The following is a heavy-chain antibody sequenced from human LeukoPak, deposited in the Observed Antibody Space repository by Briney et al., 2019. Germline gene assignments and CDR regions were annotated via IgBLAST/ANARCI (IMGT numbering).Heavy chain of an antibody. D-gene: IGHD2-21*02. CDR3: AKGRLVVTAISFDY. J-gene: IGHJ4*02. V-gene: IGHV3-23*01. Sequence: PGGSLRLSCTGSGFTFRTYAFSWVRQAPGKGLEWVSATGSNGVTYYADSVKGRFTISRDNSKNTLYLQMNSLRAEDTAVYYCAKGRLVVTAISFDYWGQGTLVTVSS. CDR1: GFTFRTYA. CDR2: TGSNGVT.